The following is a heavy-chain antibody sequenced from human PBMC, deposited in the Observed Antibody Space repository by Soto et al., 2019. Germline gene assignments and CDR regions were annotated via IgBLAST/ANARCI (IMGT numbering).Heavy chain of an antibody. Sequence: ASVKVYCKASGYTFTDYFIHWVRQAPGQGLKWIGWINPYSGGADLSQKFQGRVTMTRDTSISTAYMEVSSLRSDDTAVFYCARLMHYSHSGGSSHSGFDMWGQGTLVTVSS. J-gene: IGHJ3*02. CDR2: INPYSGGA. V-gene: IGHV1-2*02. D-gene: IGHD2-21*01. CDR1: GYTFTDYF. CDR3: ARLMHYSHSGGSSHSGFDM.